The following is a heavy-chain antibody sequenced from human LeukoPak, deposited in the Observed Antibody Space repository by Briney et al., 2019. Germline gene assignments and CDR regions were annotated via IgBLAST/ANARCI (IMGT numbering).Heavy chain of an antibody. CDR2: IYSSGST. D-gene: IGHD4-17*01. CDR3: ARGHGETYATIWFDP. CDR1: GGSISRYY. V-gene: IGHV4-4*07. Sequence: SETLSLTCTVSGGSISRYYWSWIRQPAGKGMEWIGRIYSSGSTTYNPSLKSRVSMSVDTSKNQFSLKLTSVTAADTAVYYCARGHGETYATIWFDPWGQGTLVTVSS. J-gene: IGHJ5*02.